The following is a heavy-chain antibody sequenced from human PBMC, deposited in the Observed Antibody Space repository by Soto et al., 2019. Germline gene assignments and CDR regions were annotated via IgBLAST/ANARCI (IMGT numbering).Heavy chain of an antibody. CDR3: ASYCSGGSCYSDY. Sequence: SETLSLTCTVSGGSISSSSYYWGWIRQPPGKGLEWIGSIYYSGSTYYNPSLKSRVTISVDTSKNQFSLKLSSVTAADTAVYYCASYCSGGSCYSDYWGQGTLVTVSS. J-gene: IGHJ4*02. D-gene: IGHD2-15*01. V-gene: IGHV4-39*01. CDR2: IYYSGST. CDR1: GGSISSSSYY.